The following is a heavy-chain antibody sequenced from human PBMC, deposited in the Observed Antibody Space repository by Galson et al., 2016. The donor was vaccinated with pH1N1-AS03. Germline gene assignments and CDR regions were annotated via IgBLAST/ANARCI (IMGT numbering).Heavy chain of an antibody. V-gene: IGHV3-53*01. CDR3: VRVDSSTYSDGWVPFDY. CDR2: IYTGGDT. Sequence: SLRLSCAASGLSVAKNYMSWVRQAPGKGLEWVSSIYTGGDTFYTDSVRGRFTISRDDSKNTLYLQMNSLRAADTAMYYCVRVDSSTYSDGWVPFDYWGQGTLVTVSP. CDR1: GLSVAKNY. J-gene: IGHJ4*02. D-gene: IGHD5-24*01.